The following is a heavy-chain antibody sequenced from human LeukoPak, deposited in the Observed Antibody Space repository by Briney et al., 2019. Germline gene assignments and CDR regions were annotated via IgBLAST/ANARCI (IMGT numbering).Heavy chain of an antibody. J-gene: IGHJ6*03. V-gene: IGHV3-30*18. Sequence: GGSLRLSCAASGFTFSSYGMHWVRQAPGKGLEWVAVISYDGSNKYYADSVKGRFTISRDNSKNTLYLQMNSLRAEDTAVYYCAKPYSSGNYYYYMDVWGKGTTVTVSS. D-gene: IGHD6-19*01. CDR3: AKPYSSGNYYYYMDV. CDR1: GFTFSSYG. CDR2: ISYDGSNK.